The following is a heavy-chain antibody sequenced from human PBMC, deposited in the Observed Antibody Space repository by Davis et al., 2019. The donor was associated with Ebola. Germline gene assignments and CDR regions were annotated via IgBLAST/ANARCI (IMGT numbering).Heavy chain of an antibody. Sequence: MPGGSLRLSCAVSGGSISSSNWWSWVRQPPGKGLEWIGEIYHSGSTNYNPSLKSRVTISVDKSKNQFSLNLNSVTAADTAVYYCAKTKQQLEYFDYWGQGTLVTVSS. D-gene: IGHD6-13*01. V-gene: IGHV4-4*02. CDR2: IYHSGST. CDR3: AKTKQQLEYFDY. CDR1: GGSISSSNW. J-gene: IGHJ4*02.